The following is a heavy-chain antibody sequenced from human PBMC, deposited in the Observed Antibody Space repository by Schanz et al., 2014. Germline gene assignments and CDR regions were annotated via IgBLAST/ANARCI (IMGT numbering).Heavy chain of an antibody. Sequence: VQLVESGGGVVQPGRSLRLSCAASGFTFSSYGMHWVRQAPGKGLEWVAIIWYDGSNKYYADSVKGRFTISRDNSKNTLCLQMSGLRADDTAVYYCARDGDFDYWGQGTLVTVSS. V-gene: IGHV3-33*01. J-gene: IGHJ4*02. CDR1: GFTFSSYG. CDR3: ARDGDFDY. CDR2: IWYDGSNK.